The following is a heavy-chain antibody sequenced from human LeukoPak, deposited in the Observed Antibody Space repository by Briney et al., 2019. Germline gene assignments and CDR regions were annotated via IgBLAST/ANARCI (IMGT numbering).Heavy chain of an antibody. Sequence: PGRSLRLSCAASGFTFSSYDMNWVRQAPGKGLEWVSFISSSGTTIDYADFVKGRFTISRDNTKNSLYLQMNSLRVEDTAIYHCARSFDIWGQGTMVTVSP. CDR3: ARSFDI. V-gene: IGHV3-48*03. J-gene: IGHJ3*02. CDR2: ISSSGTTI. CDR1: GFTFSSYD.